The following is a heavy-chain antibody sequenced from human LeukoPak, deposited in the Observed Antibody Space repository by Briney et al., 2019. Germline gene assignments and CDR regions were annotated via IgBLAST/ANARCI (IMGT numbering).Heavy chain of an antibody. CDR2: IYPGDSDT. Sequence: GESLKISCKGSGYSFTSYWISWVRQMPGKGLEWMGIIYPGDSDTRYSPSFQGQVTISADKSISTAYLQWSSLKASDTAMYYCARLRVDIVATIHPFDYWGQGTLVTVSS. CDR1: GYSFTSYW. V-gene: IGHV5-51*01. CDR3: ARLRVDIVATIHPFDY. J-gene: IGHJ4*02. D-gene: IGHD5-12*01.